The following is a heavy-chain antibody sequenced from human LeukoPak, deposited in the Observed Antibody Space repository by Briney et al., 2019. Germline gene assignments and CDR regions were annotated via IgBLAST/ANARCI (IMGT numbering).Heavy chain of an antibody. V-gene: IGHV3-33*01. CDR3: AREAYSSGWYVDY. Sequence: GGSLRLSCAASGFTFSNFGMHWVRQAPGKGLEWVAVLWYDGNKKYYTDSVKDRFTISRDNSKNTLYLQLNSLRTEDTAVYYCAREAYSSGWYVDYWGQGTLVTVSS. D-gene: IGHD6-19*01. CDR2: LWYDGNKK. J-gene: IGHJ4*02. CDR1: GFTFSNFG.